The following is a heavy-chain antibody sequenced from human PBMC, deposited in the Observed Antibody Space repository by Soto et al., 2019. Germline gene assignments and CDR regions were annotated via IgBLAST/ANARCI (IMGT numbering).Heavy chain of an antibody. CDR1: GYSFTSYW. J-gene: IGHJ6*02. Sequence: GESLKISCKGSGYSFTSYWISWVRQMPGKGLEWMGRIDPSDSYTNYSPSFQGHVTISADKSISTAYLQWSSLKASDTAMYYCARRLRFLEWLSNGYYGMDVWGQGTTVTVS. D-gene: IGHD3-3*01. V-gene: IGHV5-10-1*01. CDR3: ARRLRFLEWLSNGYYGMDV. CDR2: IDPSDSYT.